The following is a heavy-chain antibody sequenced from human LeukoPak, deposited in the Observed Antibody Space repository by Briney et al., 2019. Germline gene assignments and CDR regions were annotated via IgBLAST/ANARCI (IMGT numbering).Heavy chain of an antibody. J-gene: IGHJ4*02. CDR3: AKSKDGYTRPFDY. V-gene: IGHV3-23*05. CDR2: VDSTGTHT. Sequence: PGGSLRLSCAASGFTFGNYAMSPIRQAPGKGLEWVSGVDSTGTHTYHADSVKGRFTISRDNSKNTLYLHMTSLRGEDTAVYFCAKSKDGYTRPFDYWGQGTLVSVSS. D-gene: IGHD5-24*01. CDR1: GFTFGNYA.